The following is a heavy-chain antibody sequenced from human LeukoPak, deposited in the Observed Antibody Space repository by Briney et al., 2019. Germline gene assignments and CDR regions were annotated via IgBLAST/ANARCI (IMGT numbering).Heavy chain of an antibody. CDR1: GFTFSNYW. J-gene: IGHJ4*02. CDR2: INTEGTTT. CDR3: ARSQAHSNFDH. Sequence: PGGSLRLSCAASGFTFSNYWMHWVRQAPGKGLVWVSRINTEGTTTSYADSVEGRFTISRDNAKNTLYLQMNSLRSEDTAMYYCARSQAHSNFDHRGQGTLVTVSS. V-gene: IGHV3-74*01.